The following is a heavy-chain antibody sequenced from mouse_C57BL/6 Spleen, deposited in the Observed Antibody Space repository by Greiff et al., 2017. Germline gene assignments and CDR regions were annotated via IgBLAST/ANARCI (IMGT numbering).Heavy chain of an antibody. D-gene: IGHD1-1*01. CDR2: IHPNSGST. Sequence: VQLQQPGAELVKPGASVKLSCKASGYTFTSYWMHWVKQRPGQGLEWIGMIHPNSGSTNYNEKFKSKATLTVDKSSSTAYMQLSSLTSEDSAVYYCASWGYYYGSSYSWYFDVWGTGTTVTASS. CDR3: ASWGYYYGSSYSWYFDV. CDR1: GYTFTSYW. J-gene: IGHJ1*03. V-gene: IGHV1-64*01.